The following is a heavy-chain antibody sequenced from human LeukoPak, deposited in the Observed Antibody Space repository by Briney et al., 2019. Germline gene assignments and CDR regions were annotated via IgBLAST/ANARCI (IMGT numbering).Heavy chain of an antibody. CDR2: ISSAGSST. CDR3: AKDSYGTGYGTDV. V-gene: IGHV3-74*01. J-gene: IGHJ6*02. CDR1: GFTFSSYW. Sequence: GGSLRLSCAASGFTFSSYWMHWVRQAPGKGLVWVSRISSAGSSTSYADSVKGRFTISRDNAKNTLYLQMNSLRAEDTAVYYCAKDSYGTGYGTDVWGQGTTVTVSS. D-gene: IGHD3-10*01.